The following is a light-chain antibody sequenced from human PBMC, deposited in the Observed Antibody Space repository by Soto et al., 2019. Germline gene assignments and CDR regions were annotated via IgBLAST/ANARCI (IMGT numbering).Light chain of an antibody. CDR2: GAS. V-gene: IGKV3-15*01. CDR1: QSVSTD. J-gene: IGKJ1*01. CDR3: HQYNYWPPET. Sequence: DKVMTQSPATLSVSLGERATLSSRASQSVSTDLAWYQQKPGQAPRLLIFGASTRATGIPARFSGSGSGTEFILTISSLQSEDSAVYYCHQYNYWPPETFGQGTKVDIK.